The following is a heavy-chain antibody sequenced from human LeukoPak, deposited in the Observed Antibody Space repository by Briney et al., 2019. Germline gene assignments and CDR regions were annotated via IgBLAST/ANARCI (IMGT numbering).Heavy chain of an antibody. Sequence: TSETLSLTCAVYGGSFSGYYWSWIRQPPGKGLEWIGEINHSRSTNYNPSLKSRVTISVDTSKNQFSLKLSSVTAADTAVYYCARNRGYCSGGSYYSVGYYYYMDVWGKGTTVTISS. CDR1: GGSFSGYY. V-gene: IGHV4-34*01. CDR2: INHSRST. J-gene: IGHJ6*03. D-gene: IGHD2-15*01. CDR3: ARNRGYCSGGSYYSVGYYYYMDV.